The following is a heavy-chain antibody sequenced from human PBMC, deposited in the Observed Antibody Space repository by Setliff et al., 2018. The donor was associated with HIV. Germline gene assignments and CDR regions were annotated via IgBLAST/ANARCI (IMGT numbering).Heavy chain of an antibody. D-gene: IGHD3-3*01. Sequence: GASVKVSCKASGYSFTAYGISWVRQAPGQGFEWMGWVNTGKGDTKYSQRFQDRLTITTDSSASSVYMELSSLSSDDTAIYYCARDRFTLTSSIFGFWGHGTLVTVS. CDR2: VNTGKGDT. J-gene: IGHJ4*01. V-gene: IGHV1-18*01. CDR1: GYSFTAYG. CDR3: ARDRFTLTSSIFGF.